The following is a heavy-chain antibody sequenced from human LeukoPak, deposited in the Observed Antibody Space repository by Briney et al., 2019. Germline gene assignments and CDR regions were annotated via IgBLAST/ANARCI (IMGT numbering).Heavy chain of an antibody. D-gene: IGHD6-19*01. CDR1: GFAFSTYS. V-gene: IGHV3-48*01. Sequence: PGGSLRLSCAASGFAFSTYSMNWVRQAPGKGLEWVSYISSSSSSMYYADSVKGRFTISRDNAKNSLYLQMNSLRAEDTAVYYCARDLAVADDGPFAFDIWGQGTMVTVSS. CDR2: ISSSSSSM. CDR3: ARDLAVADDGPFAFDI. J-gene: IGHJ3*02.